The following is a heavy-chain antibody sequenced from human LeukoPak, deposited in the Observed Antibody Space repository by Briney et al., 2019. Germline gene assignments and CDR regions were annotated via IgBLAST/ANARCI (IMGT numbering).Heavy chain of an antibody. V-gene: IGHV3-21*01. Sequence: PGGSLRLSCAASGFTFSSYSMNWVRQAPGEGLEWVSSISSSSSYIYYADSVKGRFTISRDNAKNSLYLQMNSLRAEDTAVYYCARLGVDIETSYYYMDVWGKGTTVTVSS. J-gene: IGHJ6*03. CDR3: ARLGVDIETSYYYMDV. CDR2: ISSSSSYI. D-gene: IGHD5-12*01. CDR1: GFTFSSYS.